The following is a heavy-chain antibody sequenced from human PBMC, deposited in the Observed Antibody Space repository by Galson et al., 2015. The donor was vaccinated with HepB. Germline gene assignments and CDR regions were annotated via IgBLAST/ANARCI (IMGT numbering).Heavy chain of an antibody. J-gene: IGHJ3*02. CDR2: FDPEDGET. Sequence: SVKVSCKVSGYTLTDLSMHWVRQAPGKGLEWMGGFDPEDGETIYAQKFQGRVTMTEDTSTDTAYMELSSLRSEDTAVYYCATDPLSGSYVSAFDIWGQGTMVTVSS. CDR1: GYTLTDLS. V-gene: IGHV1-24*01. D-gene: IGHD1-26*01. CDR3: ATDPLSGSYVSAFDI.